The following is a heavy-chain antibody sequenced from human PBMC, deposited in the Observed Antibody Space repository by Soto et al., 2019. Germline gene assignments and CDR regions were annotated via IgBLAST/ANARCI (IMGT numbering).Heavy chain of an antibody. Sequence: SETLSLSCTVSGASISVHSYYWTWIRQPPGKGLEWIGSSYYSGTTYFNPSLKSRATISVDTSKNQFSLRLTSVTAADTAIYYCARDSYGFNWFDPWGQGTLVTVSS. V-gene: IGHV4-39*02. CDR1: GASISVHSYY. J-gene: IGHJ5*02. D-gene: IGHD5-18*01. CDR2: SYYSGTT. CDR3: ARDSYGFNWFDP.